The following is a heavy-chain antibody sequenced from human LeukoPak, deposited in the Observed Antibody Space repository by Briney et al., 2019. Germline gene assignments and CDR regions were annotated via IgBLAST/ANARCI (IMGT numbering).Heavy chain of an antibody. D-gene: IGHD5-18*01. Sequence: PGGFLRLSCAASGFTFSSYSMNWVRQAPGKGLEWVSSISSSSSSYIYYADSVKGRFTISRDNAKNSLYLQMNSLRAEDAAVYYCARTNLVDTAMAPFDYWGQGTLVTVSS. V-gene: IGHV3-21*01. CDR3: ARTNLVDTAMAPFDY. J-gene: IGHJ4*02. CDR2: ISSSSSSYI. CDR1: GFTFSSYS.